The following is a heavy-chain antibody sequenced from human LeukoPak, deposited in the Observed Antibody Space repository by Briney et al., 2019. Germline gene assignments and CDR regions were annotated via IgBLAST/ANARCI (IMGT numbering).Heavy chain of an antibody. CDR3: AKDGFDY. J-gene: IGHJ4*02. V-gene: IGHV3-30*18. Sequence: GGSLRLSCAASGFTFSSYGMHWVRQAPGKGLEWVAVISYDGSNKYYADCVKGRFTISRDNSKNTLYLQMNSLRAEDTAVYYCAKDGFDYWGQGTLVTVSS. CDR2: ISYDGSNK. CDR1: GFTFSSYG.